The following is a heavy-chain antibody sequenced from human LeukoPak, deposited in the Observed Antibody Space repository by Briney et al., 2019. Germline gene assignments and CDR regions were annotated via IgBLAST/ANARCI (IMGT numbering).Heavy chain of an antibody. CDR3: ATLAVAGKRADFDS. Sequence: SETLSLTCTLWGGSISSYYGSWIRHPPGKGREGSGYIYYSGSTNYTPSLNSRVTISVDPSKNQFSMKTSSVTAADPAVYYCATLAVAGKRADFDSWGQGNLVTVSS. D-gene: IGHD6-19*01. J-gene: IGHJ4*02. CDR2: IYYSGST. CDR1: GGSISSYY. V-gene: IGHV4-59*12.